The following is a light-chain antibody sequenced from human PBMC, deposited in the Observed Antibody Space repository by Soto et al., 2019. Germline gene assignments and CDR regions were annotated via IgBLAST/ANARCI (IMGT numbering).Light chain of an antibody. V-gene: IGKV3-15*01. CDR1: QYVTNN. Sequence: EIVMTQSPVTVSLSPGEIATLSCRASQYVTNNLAWYQQKPGQAPRLLIYHASIRATGIPARFSGSGSGTEFTLTISSLQSEDFAIYYCKQYNSRPITFGQGTRLET. J-gene: IGKJ5*01. CDR3: KQYNSRPIT. CDR2: HAS.